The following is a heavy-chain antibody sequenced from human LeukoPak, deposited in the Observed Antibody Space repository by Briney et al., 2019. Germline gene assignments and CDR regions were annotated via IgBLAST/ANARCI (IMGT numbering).Heavy chain of an antibody. CDR1: GGSISSSSYY. J-gene: IGHJ3*02. D-gene: IGHD5-18*01. V-gene: IGHV4-39*01. Sequence: KPSETLSLTCTVSGGSISSSSYYWGWNGQPPGKGREWIVSSYYSGSTYDNPALKSRVTISVDTSKNQFSLKLSSVTAADTAVYYCARPHPRRGYSYGGVGAFDIWGQGTMVTVSS. CDR2: SYYSGST. CDR3: ARPHPRRGYSYGGVGAFDI.